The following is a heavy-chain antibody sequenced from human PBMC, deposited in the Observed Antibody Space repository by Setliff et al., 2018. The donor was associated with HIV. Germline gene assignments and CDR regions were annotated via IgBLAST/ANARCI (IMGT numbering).Heavy chain of an antibody. CDR2: INPDGSNE. CDR1: GFTFINSW. J-gene: IGHJ4*02. Sequence: SGGSLRLSCIASGFTFINSWMHWVRQAPGKGLVWVSRINPDGSNEYYADSVKGRFTISRDNSKNTLYLQMKSLRAEDTAAYYCAKDPSSWELRATYFDYWGQGTLVTVS. CDR3: AKDPSSWELRATYFDY. D-gene: IGHD1-7*01. V-gene: IGHV3-74*01.